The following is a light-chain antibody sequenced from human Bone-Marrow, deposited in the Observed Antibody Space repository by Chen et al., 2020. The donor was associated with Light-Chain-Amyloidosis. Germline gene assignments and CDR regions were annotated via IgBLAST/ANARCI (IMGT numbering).Light chain of an antibody. CDR1: SSDVGGDNH. CDR2: EVT. Sequence: QLPLLQPPSLPGPPGQSTPIPSPGTSSDVGGDNHVSWYQQHPDKAPKLMIYEVTNRPSWVPDRFSGSKSDNTASLTISGLQTEDEADYFCSSYTITNTLVFGSGTRVTVL. J-gene: IGLJ1*01. V-gene: IGLV2-14*01. CDR3: SSYTITNTLV.